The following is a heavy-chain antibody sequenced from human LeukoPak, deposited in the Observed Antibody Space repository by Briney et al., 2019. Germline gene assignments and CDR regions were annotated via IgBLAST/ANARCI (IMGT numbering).Heavy chain of an antibody. J-gene: IGHJ4*02. CDR1: GYTFTSYG. D-gene: IGHD3-10*01. Sequence: ASVKVSCKASGYTFTSYGISWVRQAPGQGLEWMGWISAYNGNTNYAQKFQGRVTMTRDTSTSTVYMELSSLRSEDTAVYYCASYGSGVQASFDNWGQGSLVTVSS. CDR3: ASYGSGVQASFDN. CDR2: ISAYNGNT. V-gene: IGHV1-18*01.